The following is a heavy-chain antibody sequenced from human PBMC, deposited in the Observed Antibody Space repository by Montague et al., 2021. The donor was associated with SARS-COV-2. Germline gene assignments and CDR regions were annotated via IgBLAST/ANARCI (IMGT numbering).Heavy chain of an antibody. D-gene: IGHD2-2*02. CDR1: GGSISSRSYY. J-gene: IGHJ2*01. Sequence: SDTLSLTRTVSGGSISSRSYYCGWIRQPPGKGLEWIGSIYYSGSTYYNPSLKSRVTISVDTSKNQFSLKLSSVTAADTAVYYCAGRVVVPAAIGHWYFDLWGRGTLVTVSS. CDR2: IYYSGST. CDR3: AGRVVVPAAIGHWYFDL. V-gene: IGHV4-39*01.